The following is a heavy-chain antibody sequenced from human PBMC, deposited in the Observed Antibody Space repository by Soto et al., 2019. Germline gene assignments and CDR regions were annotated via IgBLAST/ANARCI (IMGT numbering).Heavy chain of an antibody. CDR2: IYYSGST. Sequence: SETLSLTCTVSGGSISRYYWSWIRQPPGKGLEWIGYIYYSGSTNYNPSLKSRVTISVDTSKNQFSLKLSSVTAADTAVYYCARQLSYYDFWTCYYTARYSSNYYMYVRRKGTTVPVSS. V-gene: IGHV4-59*08. CDR3: ARQLSYYDFWTCYYTARYSSNYYMYV. CDR1: GGSISRYY. D-gene: IGHD3-3*01. J-gene: IGHJ6*03.